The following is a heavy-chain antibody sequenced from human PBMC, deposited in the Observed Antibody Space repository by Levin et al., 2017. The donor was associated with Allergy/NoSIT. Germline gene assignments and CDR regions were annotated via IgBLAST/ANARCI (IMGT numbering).Heavy chain of an antibody. D-gene: IGHD3-22*01. CDR2: IYYSGST. J-gene: IGHJ3*02. V-gene: IGHV4-39*07. Sequence: SQTLSLTCTVSGGSISSSSYYWGWIRQPPGKGLEWIGSIYYSGSTYYNPSLKSRVTISVDTSKNQFSLKLSSVTAADTAVYYCARSQYYYDSSGYYYVDAFDIWGQGTMVTVSS. CDR1: GGSISSSSYY. CDR3: ARSQYYYDSSGYYYVDAFDI.